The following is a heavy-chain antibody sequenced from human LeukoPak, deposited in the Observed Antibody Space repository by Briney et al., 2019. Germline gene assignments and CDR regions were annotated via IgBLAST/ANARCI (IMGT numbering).Heavy chain of an antibody. V-gene: IGHV3-74*01. CDR1: GFTFSNHW. CDR2: INGDGTST. CDR3: ARTGNGGDLDI. D-gene: IGHD2-8*01. J-gene: IGHJ3*02. Sequence: PGGSLRLSCVASGFTFSNHWLHWVRQGPGKGLVWVSRINGDGTSTIYADSVKGRFTISRDNAKSTMYLQMNSLRAEDTAVYYCARTGNGGDLDIWGQGTMVTASS.